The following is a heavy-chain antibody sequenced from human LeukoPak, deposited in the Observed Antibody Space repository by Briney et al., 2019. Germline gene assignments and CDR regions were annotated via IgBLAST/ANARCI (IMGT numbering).Heavy chain of an antibody. J-gene: IGHJ4*02. CDR2: ISSSSSYI. Sequence: GGSLRLSCAASGFTFSSYSMNWVRQAPGKGLEWVSSISSSSSYIYYADSVKGRFTISRDNAKNSLYLQMNSLRAEDTAVYYCAKDTTYCGGDCYNSPLEYYFDYWGQGTLVTVSS. V-gene: IGHV3-21*01. CDR1: GFTFSSYS. CDR3: AKDTTYCGGDCYNSPLEYYFDY. D-gene: IGHD2-21*01.